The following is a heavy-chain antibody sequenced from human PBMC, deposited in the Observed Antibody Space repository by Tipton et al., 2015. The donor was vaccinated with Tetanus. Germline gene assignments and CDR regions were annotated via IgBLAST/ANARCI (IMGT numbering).Heavy chain of an antibody. CDR2: IVSILGAA. V-gene: IGHV1-69*06. D-gene: IGHD5-18*01. J-gene: IGHJ4*02. Sequence: QSGAEVKKPGSSVKVSCEASGGTFSSYVINWGRQAPGQGLEWKGGIVSILGAANYAQKFQGRVTITADSSSSTAYMELCGLRSDDTAVYYCARDLYPRDEIGYHRRYCLDSWGQGTLVSVSS. CDR1: GGTFSSYV. CDR3: ARDLYPRDEIGYHRRYCLDS.